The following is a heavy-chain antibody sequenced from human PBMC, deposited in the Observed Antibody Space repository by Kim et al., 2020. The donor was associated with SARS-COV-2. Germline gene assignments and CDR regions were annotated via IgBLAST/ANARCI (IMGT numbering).Heavy chain of an antibody. D-gene: IGHD3-3*01. Sequence: GGSLRLSCAASGFTFSSYAMSWVRQAPGKGLEWVSAISGSGGSTYYADSVKGRFTISRDNSKNTLYLQMNSLRAEDTAVYYCAKVMIFGVVIIRGSGYMDVWGKGTTVTVSS. CDR2: ISGSGGST. V-gene: IGHV3-23*01. CDR1: GFTFSSYA. CDR3: AKVMIFGVVIIRGSGYMDV. J-gene: IGHJ6*03.